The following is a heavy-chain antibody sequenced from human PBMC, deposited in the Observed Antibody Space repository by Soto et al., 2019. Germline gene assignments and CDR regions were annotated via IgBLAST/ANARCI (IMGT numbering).Heavy chain of an antibody. CDR2: INSDGSST. CDR1: GFTFSSYW. CDR3: ARDLGIMTGYYGIDY. D-gene: IGHD3-9*01. V-gene: IGHV3-74*01. Sequence: EVQLVESGGGLVQPGGSLRLSCAASGFTFSSYWMHWVRQAPGKGLVWVSRINSDGSSTSYADSVKGRFTISRDNAKNILYLQANSLRTEDTTVYCCARDLGIMTGYYGIDYGGQGTLLTVSS. J-gene: IGHJ4*02.